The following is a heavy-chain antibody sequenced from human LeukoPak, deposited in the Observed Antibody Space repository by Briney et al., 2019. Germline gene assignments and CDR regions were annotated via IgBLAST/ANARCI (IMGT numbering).Heavy chain of an antibody. CDR2: ISAYNGNT. D-gene: IGHD1-26*01. V-gene: IGHV1-18*01. Sequence: ASVKVSCKASGYTFTSDGISWVRQAPGQGLEWMGWISAYNGNTNYAQKLQGRVTMTTDTSTSTAYMELRSLRSDDTAVYYCARDIGPYSGSYSGMDVWGQGTTVTVSS. J-gene: IGHJ6*02. CDR3: ARDIGPYSGSYSGMDV. CDR1: GYTFTSDG.